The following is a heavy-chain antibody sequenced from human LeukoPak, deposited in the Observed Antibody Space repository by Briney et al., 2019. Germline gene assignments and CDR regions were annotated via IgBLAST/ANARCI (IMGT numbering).Heavy chain of an antibody. J-gene: IGHJ4*02. CDR1: GFTFSSYA. Sequence: PGGSLRLSCAASGFTFSSYAMSWVRQAPGKGLEWVSAISGSGGSTYYADSVKGRFTISRDNSQNTLYLQMNSLRAEDTAVYYCATLLVVPAAKGPYFDYRGQGTLVTVSS. V-gene: IGHV3-23*01. CDR3: ATLLVVPAAKGPYFDY. D-gene: IGHD2-2*01. CDR2: ISGSGGST.